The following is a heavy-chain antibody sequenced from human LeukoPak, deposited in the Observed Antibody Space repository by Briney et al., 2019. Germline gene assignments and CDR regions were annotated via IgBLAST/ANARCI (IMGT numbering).Heavy chain of an antibody. CDR1: GFTFSDST. CDR3: ANVVGATTSVGY. J-gene: IGHJ4*02. V-gene: IGHV3-73*01. Sequence: PRGSLRLSCAASGFTFSDSTMHWVRQASGKGLEWVGRIRNKANNYATAYATSVKGRFTLSRDDSKNTAYLQMNSLRAEDTAVYYCANVVGATTSVGYWGQGTLVTVSS. CDR2: IRNKANNYAT. D-gene: IGHD1-26*01.